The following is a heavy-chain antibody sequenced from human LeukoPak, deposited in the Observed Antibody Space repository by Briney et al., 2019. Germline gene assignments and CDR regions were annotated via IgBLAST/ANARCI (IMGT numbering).Heavy chain of an antibody. V-gene: IGHV3-43*01. D-gene: IGHD1-7*01. J-gene: IGHJ4*02. CDR1: EFTFVVDT. Sequence: GWSLRLSGSWFEFTFVVDTMHSVRQGPGPGVEWVSLISWDGVTTYYAHSVKGRFTISRDSSKNSLFLQMNRLRTEDTALYYCARDKTGTGIDYWGQGTLVTVSS. CDR3: ARDKTGTGIDY. CDR2: ISWDGVTT.